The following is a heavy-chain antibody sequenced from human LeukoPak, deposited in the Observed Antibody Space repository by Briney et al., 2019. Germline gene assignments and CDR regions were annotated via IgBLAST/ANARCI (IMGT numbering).Heavy chain of an antibody. CDR3: AKGRSSGTPYYFDY. V-gene: IGHV3-23*01. Sequence: GGSLRLSCAASGFTFSSYAMSWVRQAPGKGLEWVSAISGSGGSTYYADSVKGRFTISRDNSKNTLYLQMNRLRAEGTAVYYCAKGRSSGTPYYFDYWGQGTLVTVSS. J-gene: IGHJ4*02. CDR1: GFTFSSYA. D-gene: IGHD3-22*01. CDR2: ISGSGGST.